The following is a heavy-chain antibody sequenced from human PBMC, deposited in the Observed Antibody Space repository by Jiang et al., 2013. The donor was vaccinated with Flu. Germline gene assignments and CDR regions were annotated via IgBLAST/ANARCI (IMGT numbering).Heavy chain of an antibody. D-gene: IGHD1-26*01. CDR3: ARLYGGSYYYDPT. V-gene: IGHV4-39*01. CDR2: LYYXGNT. J-gene: IGHJ4*02. CDR1: GFSYLPVVVTT. Sequence: TCSVSGFSYLPVVVTTGAGFASPHGKGAGVGLGGLYYXGNTYYNPSLKSRVTISADTSKNQFSLNLTSVTAADTAVYYCARLYGGSYYYDPTWGQGTLVAVSS.